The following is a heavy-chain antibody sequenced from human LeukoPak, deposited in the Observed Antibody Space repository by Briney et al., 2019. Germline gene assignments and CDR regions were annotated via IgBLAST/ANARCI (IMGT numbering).Heavy chain of an antibody. CDR3: AKDLSMYSGYDSYFDY. Sequence: GGSLRLSCAASGFTFDDYAMHWVRQAPGKGLEWVSGISWNSGSIGYADSVKGRFTISRDNAKNSLYLQMNSLRAEDTALYYCAKDLSMYSGYDSYFDYWGQGTLVTVSS. CDR1: GFTFDDYA. CDR2: ISWNSGSI. D-gene: IGHD5-12*01. V-gene: IGHV3-9*01. J-gene: IGHJ4*02.